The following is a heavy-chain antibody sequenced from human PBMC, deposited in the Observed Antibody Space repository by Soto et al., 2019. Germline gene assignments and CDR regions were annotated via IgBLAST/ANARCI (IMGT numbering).Heavy chain of an antibody. V-gene: IGHV4-59*01. Sequence: PSETLSPTCTVSGGSISSYYWSWIRQPPGKGLEWIGYIYYSGSTNYNPSLKSRVTISVDTSKNQFSLKLSSVTAADTAVYYCARAPQGYGALYYFDYWGQGTLVTVSS. D-gene: IGHD4-17*01. CDR3: ARAPQGYGALYYFDY. CDR1: GGSISSYY. J-gene: IGHJ4*02. CDR2: IYYSGST.